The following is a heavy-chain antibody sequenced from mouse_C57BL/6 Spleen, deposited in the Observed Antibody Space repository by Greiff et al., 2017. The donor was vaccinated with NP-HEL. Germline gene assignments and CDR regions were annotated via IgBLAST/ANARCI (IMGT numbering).Heavy chain of an antibody. CDR1: GFTFSSYG. D-gene: IGHD1-1*01. V-gene: IGHV5-6*01. Sequence: EVKLMESGGDLVKPGGSLKLSCEASGFTFSSYGMSWVRQTPDKRLEWVATISSGGRYTYSQDSVKGRVTISRDNAKNTLYLQMSSRKSDDTAMYYCARPPISTTVIYWYFDVWGTGTTVTVSS. CDR2: ISSGGRYT. CDR3: ARPPISTTVIYWYFDV. J-gene: IGHJ1*03.